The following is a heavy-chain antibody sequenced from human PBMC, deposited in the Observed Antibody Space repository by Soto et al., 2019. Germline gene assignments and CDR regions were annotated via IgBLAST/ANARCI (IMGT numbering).Heavy chain of an antibody. D-gene: IGHD1-26*01. J-gene: IGHJ4*02. CDR3: ARGLEGAGATR. Sequence: QVQLVQSGAEVKKPGSSVKVSCKASVGTFSSYAISWVRQAPGQGLEWMGGIIPIFGAANYAQKYQGRVTITADAYTSTGHMELSSLCAEDTTSYNWARGLEGAGATRWGQGTLVSVSS. V-gene: IGHV1-69*12. CDR2: IIPIFGAA. CDR1: VGTFSSYA.